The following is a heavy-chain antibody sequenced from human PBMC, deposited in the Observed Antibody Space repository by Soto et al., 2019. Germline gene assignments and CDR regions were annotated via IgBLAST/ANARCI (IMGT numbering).Heavy chain of an antibody. J-gene: IGHJ4*02. Sequence: SDTLSLTCTVSGGSSSSGGYHWHWIRQHPGKGLEWIGYIYYSGSTYYNPSFKSRVTISVDTSKNQFSLKLSSVTAADTAVYYCARDFRRAAAGHYIDYWGQGTLVTVPQ. CDR3: ARDFRRAAAGHYIDY. D-gene: IGHD6-13*01. V-gene: IGHV4-31*03. CDR1: GGSSSSGGYH. CDR2: IYYSGST.